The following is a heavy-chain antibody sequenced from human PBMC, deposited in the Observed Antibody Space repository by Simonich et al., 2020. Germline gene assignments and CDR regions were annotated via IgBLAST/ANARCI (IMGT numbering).Heavy chain of an antibody. CDR2: STNDGSNK. Sequence: QVQLVESGGGVVQPGRSLRLSCAASGFTFSSYAMHWVRQAPGKGLKWWEFSTNDGSNKYYADSVRGRVTISRDNSKNTLYLQMNSLRAEDTAVYYCARDLPLGYCSGGSCYSGAFDIWGQGTMVTVSS. D-gene: IGHD2-15*01. CDR3: ARDLPLGYCSGGSCYSGAFDI. CDR1: GFTFSSYA. J-gene: IGHJ3*02. V-gene: IGHV3-30*04.